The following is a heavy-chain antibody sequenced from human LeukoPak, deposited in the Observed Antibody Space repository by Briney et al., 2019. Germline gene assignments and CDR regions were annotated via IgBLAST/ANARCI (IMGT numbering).Heavy chain of an antibody. D-gene: IGHD3-22*01. V-gene: IGHV2-5*01. J-gene: IGHJ5*02. CDR2: IYWNDDK. Sequence: SGPTLVNPTQTLTLACTFSGFSLSTSGVGVGWIRQPPGKALEWLALIYWNDDKRYSPSLKSRLTITKDTSKNQVVLTMTNMDPVDTATYYCAHLDYYDSSGYYSNLHNWFDPWGQGTLVTVSS. CDR1: GFSLSTSGVG. CDR3: AHLDYYDSSGYYSNLHNWFDP.